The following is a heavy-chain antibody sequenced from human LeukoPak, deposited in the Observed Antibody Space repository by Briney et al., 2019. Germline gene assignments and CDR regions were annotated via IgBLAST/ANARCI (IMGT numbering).Heavy chain of an antibody. Sequence: GASVTVSCKASGYIFTTYPLHWVRQAPGPRLEWMGMINTGNGYTSYSQKFQGRVTITRDTSASTAYMELGSLKSEDTAVYYCVRADTVGTMAGYWAQGTLVTVSS. CDR3: VRADTVGTMAGY. J-gene: IGHJ4*02. V-gene: IGHV1-3*04. CDR1: GYIFTTYP. CDR2: INTGNGYT. D-gene: IGHD1-14*01.